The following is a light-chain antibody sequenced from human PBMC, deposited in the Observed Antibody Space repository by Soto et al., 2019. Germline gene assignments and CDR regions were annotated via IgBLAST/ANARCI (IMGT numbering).Light chain of an antibody. Sequence: QSVLTQPASVSGSPGQSITISCTGTSSDVGGYKYVSWYQQHPGKAPKVMIYDVSNRPSGVSDRFSGSKSGNTASLTISGLQAEDEADYYCCSYGGSYVFGPGTKVTVL. J-gene: IGLJ1*01. CDR2: DVS. CDR3: CSYGGSYV. V-gene: IGLV2-14*03. CDR1: SSDVGGYKY.